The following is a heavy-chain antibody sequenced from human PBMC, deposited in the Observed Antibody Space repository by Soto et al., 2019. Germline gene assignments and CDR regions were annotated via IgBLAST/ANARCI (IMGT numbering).Heavy chain of an antibody. J-gene: IGHJ3*02. V-gene: IGHV4-30-4*01. CDR3: ARAGSGWYHDAFDI. Sequence: QVQLQESGPGLVKPSQTLSLTCTVSDGSISSGDYSWSWIRQPPGKGLEWTGYIYYSGSTYYNPSLKSRVTISIDTSKNQLSLKLSSVTAADTAVYYCARAGSGWYHDAFDIWGQGTMVTVSS. CDR1: DGSISSGDYS. D-gene: IGHD6-19*01. CDR2: IYYSGST.